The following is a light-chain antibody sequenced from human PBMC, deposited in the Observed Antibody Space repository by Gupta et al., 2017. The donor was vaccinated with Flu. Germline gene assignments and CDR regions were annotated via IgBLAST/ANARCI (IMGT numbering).Light chain of an antibody. CDR3: AAWDDSRNAWV. V-gene: IGLV1-44*01. CDR1: SSNTGSNT. Sequence: SVLPPPLSASGTPGPRVTISCSGSSSNTGSNTVTWYQQHPGTAPKLLIYSNNQRPSGVPERFSGSKSGTSASLAISGLQAEDEADYYCAAWDDSRNAWVFGGGTKLTVL. J-gene: IGLJ3*02. CDR2: SNN.